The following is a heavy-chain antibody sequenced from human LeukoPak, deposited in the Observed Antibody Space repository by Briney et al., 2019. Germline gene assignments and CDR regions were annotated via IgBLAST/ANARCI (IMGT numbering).Heavy chain of an antibody. CDR1: GFTFGDSA. CDR2: ISGSGHNT. V-gene: IGHV3-23*01. D-gene: IGHD2-15*01. CDR3: AKYEHQGGHGKREYCSGGSCYYYFDL. J-gene: IGHJ2*01. Sequence: QSGGSLRLSCTVSGFTFGDSAMSWVRQAPGEGLEWVSAISGSGHNTYYADSVEGRSTISRDNFKNTLCLQMNSLRAEDTAVYYCAKYEHQGGHGKREYCSGGSCYYYFDLWGRGTLVTVSS.